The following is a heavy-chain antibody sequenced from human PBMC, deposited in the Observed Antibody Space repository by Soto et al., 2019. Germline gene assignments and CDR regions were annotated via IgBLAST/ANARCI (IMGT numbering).Heavy chain of an antibody. D-gene: IGHD3-22*01. CDR2: ISGSGGST. CDR1: GFTFSSYA. Sequence: EVQLLESGGGLVQPGGSLRLSCAASGFTFSSYAMSWVRQAPGKGLEWVSAISGSGGSTYYADSVKGRFTISRDNSKNALYLQMNSLRAEDTAVYYCAKDWRYYYDSSGSYWGQGTLVTVSS. J-gene: IGHJ4*02. V-gene: IGHV3-23*01. CDR3: AKDWRYYYDSSGSY.